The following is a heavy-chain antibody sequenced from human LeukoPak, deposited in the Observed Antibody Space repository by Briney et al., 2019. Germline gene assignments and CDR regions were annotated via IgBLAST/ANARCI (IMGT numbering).Heavy chain of an antibody. CDR2: IYYSGST. Sequence: SETLSLTCTVSGGSISSYYWSWIRQPPGKGLEWIGYIYYSGSTNYNPSLKSRVTISVDTSKNQFSLKLSSVTAADTAVYYCASSLIVYGMDFWGQGTTVTVSS. CDR3: ASSLIVYGMDF. CDR1: GGSISSYY. J-gene: IGHJ6*02. D-gene: IGHD2-21*01. V-gene: IGHV4-59*01.